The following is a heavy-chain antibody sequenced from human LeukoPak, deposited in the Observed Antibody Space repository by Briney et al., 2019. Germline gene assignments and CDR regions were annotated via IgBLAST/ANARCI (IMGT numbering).Heavy chain of an antibody. J-gene: IGHJ1*01. V-gene: IGHV3-74*01. CDR2: IKSDGRT. CDR1: GFTLSSYW. D-gene: IGHD3-22*01. CDR3: ARAPSEIGGYYPEYFRH. Sequence: PGGSLRLSCAASGFTLSSYWMHWVRQAPGKGLVWVSRIKSDGRTNYAESVKGRFTISRDNAKNTVSLLMNSLRAEDTGVYYCARAPSEIGGYYPEYFRHWGQGTLVIVSS.